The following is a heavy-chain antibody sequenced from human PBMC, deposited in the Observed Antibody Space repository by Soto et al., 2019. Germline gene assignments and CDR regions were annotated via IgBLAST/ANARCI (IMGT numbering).Heavy chain of an antibody. D-gene: IGHD3-10*01. J-gene: IGHJ4*02. CDR3: ATTYGSGDYFLALEY. V-gene: IGHV1-18*01. Sequence: QVQLLQSGAEVKKPGASVKVACKASGYMFNTYGITWVRPAPGQGLEWMGWISVYNGNIYYAQKFEGRVTMTTDTSTSTAYIEPKSLTSDYTAVYYCATTYGSGDYFLALEYWGQGTPVSVSS. CDR2: ISVYNGNI. CDR1: GYMFNTYG.